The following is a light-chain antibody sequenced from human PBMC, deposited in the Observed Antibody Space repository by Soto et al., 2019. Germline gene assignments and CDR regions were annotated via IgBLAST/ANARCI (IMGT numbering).Light chain of an antibody. Sequence: QSALTQPASVSGSPGQSITISCTGTSSDVGDHNSVSWYQQQPGKAPKLMIYAVSNRPSGVSNRFSGSTSGNTASLTISGLQAEDEADYYCGSYTTSINVIFGGGIKLTVL. V-gene: IGLV2-14*03. CDR3: GSYTTSINVI. CDR1: SSDVGDHNS. CDR2: AVS. J-gene: IGLJ2*01.